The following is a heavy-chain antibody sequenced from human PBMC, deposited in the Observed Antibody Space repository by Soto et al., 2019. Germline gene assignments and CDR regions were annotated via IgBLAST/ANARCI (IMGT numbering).Heavy chain of an antibody. CDR1: GFSFSSHA. V-gene: IGHV3-23*01. CDR3: ARAASSLVPYYFDY. CDR2: ITGSGGAT. J-gene: IGHJ4*02. Sequence: LRLSCTASGFSFSSHAMNWVRQPPGKGLEWVSGITGSGGATFYADSVKGRFTISRDNSKNTLYLQMESLTVEDTAVYYCARAASSLVPYYFDYWGQGTLVTVSS.